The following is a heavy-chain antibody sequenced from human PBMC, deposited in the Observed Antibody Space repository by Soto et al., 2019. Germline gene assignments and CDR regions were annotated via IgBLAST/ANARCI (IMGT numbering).Heavy chain of an antibody. V-gene: IGHV4-39*01. CDR2: IYYSGST. CDR3: ARQGSYYDFWSGYYTGIDY. CDR1: GGSISSSSYY. D-gene: IGHD3-3*01. Sequence: SETLSLTCTVSGGSISSSSYYWGWIRQPPGKGLEWIGSIYYSGSTYYNPSLKSRVTISVDTSKNQFSLKLSSVTAADTAVYYCARQGSYYDFWSGYYTGIDYLGKGTLVTVS. J-gene: IGHJ4*02.